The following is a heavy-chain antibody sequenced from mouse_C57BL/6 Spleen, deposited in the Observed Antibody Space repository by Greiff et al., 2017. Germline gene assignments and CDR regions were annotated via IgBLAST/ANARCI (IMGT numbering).Heavy chain of an antibody. CDR3: ARYSNYEGAMDY. Sequence: EVKLMESGGGLVQPGESLKLSCESNEYEFPSHDMSWVRKTPEKRLELVAAINSDGGSTYYPDTMERRFIISRDNTKKTLYLQMSSLRSEDTALYYCARYSNYEGAMDYWGQGTSVTVSS. CDR1: EYEFPSHD. CDR2: INSDGGST. V-gene: IGHV5-2*01. D-gene: IGHD2-5*01. J-gene: IGHJ4*01.